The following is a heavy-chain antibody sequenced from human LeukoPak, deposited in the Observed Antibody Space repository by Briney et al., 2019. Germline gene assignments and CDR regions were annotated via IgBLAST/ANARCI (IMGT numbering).Heavy chain of an antibody. CDR3: ARDGLTTVTTPIDY. D-gene: IGHD4-17*01. J-gene: IGHJ4*02. Sequence: ASVKVSCKSSGYTFSTYGISWVRQAPGQGLEWMGWISGNNGNTNYAQNFQGRVTMTTDTSTSTAYMELRSLRSDDTAVYYCARDGLTTVTTPIDYWGQGTLSPSPQ. CDR1: GYTFSTYG. CDR2: ISGNNGNT. V-gene: IGHV1-18*01.